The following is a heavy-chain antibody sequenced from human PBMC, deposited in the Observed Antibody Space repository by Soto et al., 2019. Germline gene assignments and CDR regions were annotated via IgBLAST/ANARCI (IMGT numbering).Heavy chain of an antibody. D-gene: IGHD3-3*01. CDR1: GFTFISYG. J-gene: IGHJ4*02. CDR2: ISYDGSNK. Sequence: GGALGLSCAASGFTFISYGMHWVRQAPGKVLEWVAVISYDGSNKYYADSVKGRFTISRDNSKNTLYLQMNSLRAEDTAVYYCAKVVWSGYYECDYWGQGTLVTVSS. CDR3: AKVVWSGYYECDY. V-gene: IGHV3-30*18.